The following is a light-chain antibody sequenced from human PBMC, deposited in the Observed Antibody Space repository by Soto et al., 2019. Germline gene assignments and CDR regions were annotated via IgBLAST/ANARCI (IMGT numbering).Light chain of an antibody. CDR1: QSISSY. CDR2: AAS. Sequence: DIQMTQSPSSLSASVGDRVTITCRASQSISSYLNWYQQKPGKAPKLLIYAASSLQSGVPSRFSGSGSGTDFTLTFSSLQPEDFATYYCQQSYSTPYTFGQGTHLEIK. CDR3: QQSYSTPYT. J-gene: IGKJ2*01. V-gene: IGKV1-39*01.